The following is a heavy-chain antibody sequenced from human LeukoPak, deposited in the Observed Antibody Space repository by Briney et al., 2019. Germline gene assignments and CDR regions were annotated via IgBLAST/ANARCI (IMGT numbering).Heavy chain of an antibody. V-gene: IGHV4-59*01. D-gene: IGHD6-13*01. Sequence: SETLSLTCTVSGGSISSYYWSWIRQPPGKGLEWIGYIYNSGSTNYNPSLKSRVTISVDSSKNQFSLKLSSVTAADTAVYLCARGTYSSSWLHFDYWGQGTLVTVSS. J-gene: IGHJ4*02. CDR2: IYNSGST. CDR1: GGSISSYY. CDR3: ARGTYSSSWLHFDY.